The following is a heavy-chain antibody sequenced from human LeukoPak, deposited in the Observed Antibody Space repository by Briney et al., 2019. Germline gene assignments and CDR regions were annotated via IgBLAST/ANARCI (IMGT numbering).Heavy chain of an antibody. V-gene: IGHV4-38-2*01. CDR2: IYHSGST. CDR3: ARGIAAEAPGGYFDY. Sequence: SETLSLTCAVSGYSISSGYYWGWIRQPPGKGLEWTGSIYHSGSTYYNPSLKSRVTISIDTSKNQFSLKLSSVTAADTAVYYCARGIAAEAPGGYFDYWGQGTLVTVSS. D-gene: IGHD6-13*01. CDR1: GYSISSGYY. J-gene: IGHJ4*02.